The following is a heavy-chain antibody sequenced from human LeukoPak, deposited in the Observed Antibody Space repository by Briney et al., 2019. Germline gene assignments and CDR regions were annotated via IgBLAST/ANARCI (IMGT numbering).Heavy chain of an antibody. V-gene: IGHV5-51*01. CDR2: IYPGDSDT. D-gene: IGHD2-2*01. CDR1: GYSFTSYW. Sequence: GESLKISCKGSGYSFTSYWIGLVRQIPGKGLEWMGIIYPGDSDTRYSPSFQGQVTISADKSISTAYLQWSSLKASDTAMYYCARQIVVSTDHNWFDPWGQGTLVTVSS. CDR3: ARQIVVSTDHNWFDP. J-gene: IGHJ5*02.